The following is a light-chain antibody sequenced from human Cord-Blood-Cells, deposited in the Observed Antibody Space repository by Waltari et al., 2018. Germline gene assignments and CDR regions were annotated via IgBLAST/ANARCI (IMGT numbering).Light chain of an antibody. CDR3: CSYAGSSTWV. J-gene: IGLJ3*02. Sequence: QSALTQPASVSGSPGQSITISCTGTSSDVGSYNLVSWYQQHPGKAPKLMIYEVSKRPSGVSNRVAGSKSGNTASLTISGLQAEEEADYYCCSYAGSSTWVFGGGTKLTVL. V-gene: IGLV2-23*02. CDR1: SSDVGSYNL. CDR2: EVS.